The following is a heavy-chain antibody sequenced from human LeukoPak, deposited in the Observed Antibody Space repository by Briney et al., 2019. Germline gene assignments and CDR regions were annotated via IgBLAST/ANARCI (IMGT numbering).Heavy chain of an antibody. CDR1: GFKFDDYA. V-gene: IGHV3-9*01. J-gene: IGHJ4*02. CDR3: AREQGYYVSFDY. CDR2: SNWNSGSI. D-gene: IGHD3-16*01. Sequence: GGSLRLSCAATGFKFDDYAMYWVRQAPGKGLEWVSGSNWNSGSIAYADSVKGRFTISRDNAKNSLYLQMNSLRAEDTAVYYCAREQGYYVSFDYWGQGTLVTVSS.